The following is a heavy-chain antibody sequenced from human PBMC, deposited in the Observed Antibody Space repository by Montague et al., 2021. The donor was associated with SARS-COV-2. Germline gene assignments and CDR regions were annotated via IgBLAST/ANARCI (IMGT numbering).Heavy chain of an antibody. D-gene: IGHD3-22*01. J-gene: IGHJ4*02. Sequence: SETLSLTCAVYGESLSGYYWTWIRQPPGKGLEWIGDINHRGSTKYNPSLKSRVTISVDTSKNQFSLRLSSVTAADTAVYYCARGHQGTTMIVVVMVGEQYYFDXWGQGTLVTVFS. V-gene: IGHV4-34*01. CDR1: GESLSGYY. CDR3: ARGHQGTTMIVVVMVGEQYYFDX. CDR2: INHRGST.